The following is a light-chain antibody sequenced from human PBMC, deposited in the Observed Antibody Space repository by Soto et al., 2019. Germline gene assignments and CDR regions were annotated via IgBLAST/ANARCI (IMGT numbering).Light chain of an antibody. Sequence: EIVMTQSPATLSVSPGERATLSCRASQSVSSNLAWYQQKPGQAPRLLIYGASTRATGIPARFSGSVSGTEFTLTIISLHSEDFAVDYCQHYNNWPATFGPGTKVDIK. CDR3: QHYNNWPAT. CDR1: QSVSSN. J-gene: IGKJ3*01. CDR2: GAS. V-gene: IGKV3-15*01.